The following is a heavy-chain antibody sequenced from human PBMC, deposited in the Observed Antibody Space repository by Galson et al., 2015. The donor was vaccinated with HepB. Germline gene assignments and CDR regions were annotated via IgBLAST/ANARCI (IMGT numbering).Heavy chain of an antibody. D-gene: IGHD3-10*01. CDR2: SSAYNGNT. CDR1: GYTFTSYG. Sequence: SVKVSCKASGYTFTSYGISWVRQAPGQGLEWLGWSSAYNGNTNYAQKFQGRVTITTDTSTSTAYMELRSLRSDDTAVYYCARGKLGAGSYFDSWGQGSLVTVSS. CDR3: ARGKLGAGSYFDS. J-gene: IGHJ4*02. V-gene: IGHV1-18*04.